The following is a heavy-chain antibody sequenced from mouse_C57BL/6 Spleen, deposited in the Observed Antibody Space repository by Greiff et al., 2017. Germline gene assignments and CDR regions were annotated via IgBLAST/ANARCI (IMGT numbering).Heavy chain of an antibody. Sequence: QVQLQQSGAELVRPGTSVKVSCKASGYAFTNYLIEWVKQRPGQGLEWIGVINPGSGGPTYNETFKGKATMTADKSSSTAYMQLHSLTSEDSAVYFCARASSGYWFAYWGQGTLVTVSA. CDR2: INPGSGGP. V-gene: IGHV1-54*01. D-gene: IGHD3-2*02. CDR1: GYAFTNYL. CDR3: ARASSGYWFAY. J-gene: IGHJ3*01.